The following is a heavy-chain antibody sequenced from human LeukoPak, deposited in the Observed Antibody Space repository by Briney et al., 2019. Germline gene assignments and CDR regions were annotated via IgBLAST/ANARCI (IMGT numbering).Heavy chain of an antibody. V-gene: IGHV3-23*01. CDR3: AKGPVSAIVGATTLDY. CDR1: GCTYNNYA. Sequence: GGALTHSLAASGCTYNNYAMNWVRQGPAKGLERVSLISGITGSTYYADSVKGRFSISRDNSKNTIYLQMNSLRAEDTAVYYCAKGPVSAIVGATTLDYWGQRTLVTVSS. CDR2: ISGITGST. D-gene: IGHD1-26*01. J-gene: IGHJ4*02.